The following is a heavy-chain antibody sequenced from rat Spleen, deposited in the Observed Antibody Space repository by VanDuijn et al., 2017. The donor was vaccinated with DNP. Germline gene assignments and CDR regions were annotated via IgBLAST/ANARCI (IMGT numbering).Heavy chain of an antibody. CDR2: IWNNGGT. J-gene: IGHJ4*01. Sequence: QVQLKESGPGLVQPSQTLSLTCTVAGFSLTSNNVHWVRQPPGKGLEWMGVIWNNGGTRYNSVLKSRLSISKDTSKSQVFLKMNSLQTEDTATYYCARDLIIRDTTSAMDVWGPGTSVTVSS. CDR3: ARDLIIRDTTSAMDV. V-gene: IGHV2-41*01. CDR1: GFSLTSNN. D-gene: IGHD4-3*01.